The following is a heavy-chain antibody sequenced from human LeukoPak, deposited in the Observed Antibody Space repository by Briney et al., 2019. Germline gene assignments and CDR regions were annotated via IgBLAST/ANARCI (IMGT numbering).Heavy chain of an antibody. V-gene: IGHV3-64*04. Sequence: GGSLRLSCSASGFTFNSYPVHWVRQAPGKGLEYVSGISRNGGSTYYADSVKGRFTISRDNSKNTLYLQMNSLRAEDTAVYYCAKDLFLGLYDSSGYYVRARNAFDYWGQGTLVTVSS. J-gene: IGHJ4*02. CDR2: ISRNGGST. CDR3: AKDLFLGLYDSSGYYVRARNAFDY. CDR1: GFTFNSYP. D-gene: IGHD3-22*01.